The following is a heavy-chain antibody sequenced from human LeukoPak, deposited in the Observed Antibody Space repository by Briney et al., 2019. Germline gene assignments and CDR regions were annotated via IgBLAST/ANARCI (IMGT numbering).Heavy chain of an antibody. V-gene: IGHV4-59*12. CDR3: ARGRSRIRYFDWLYGSTYYMDV. CDR1: GGSISSYY. CDR2: IYYSGST. J-gene: IGHJ6*03. Sequence: SETLSLTCTVSGGSISSYYWSWIRQPPGKGLEWIGYIYYSGSTNYNPSLKSRVTISVDTSKNQFSLKLSSVTAADTAVYYCARGRSRIRYFDWLYGSTYYMDVWGKGTTVTVSS. D-gene: IGHD3-9*01.